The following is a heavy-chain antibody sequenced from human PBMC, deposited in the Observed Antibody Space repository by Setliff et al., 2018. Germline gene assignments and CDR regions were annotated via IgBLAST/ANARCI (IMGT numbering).Heavy chain of an antibody. CDR2: IYPGDSDT. CDR3: ARGRRDGYKAGFDP. CDR1: GYIFTNYW. Sequence: GESLKISCKGSGYIFTNYWIGWVRQMPGKGLEWMGVIYPGDSDTRYSPSFQGQVTISADKSSSTAYLQWSSLKASDTAIYYCARGRRDGYKAGFDPWGQGTLVTVSS. D-gene: IGHD5-12*01. J-gene: IGHJ5*02. V-gene: IGHV5-51*01.